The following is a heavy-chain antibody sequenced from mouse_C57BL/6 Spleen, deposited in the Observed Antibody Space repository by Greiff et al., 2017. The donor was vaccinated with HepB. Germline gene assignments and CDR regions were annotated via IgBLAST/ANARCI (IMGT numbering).Heavy chain of an antibody. Sequence: VQLQQSGPELVKPGASVKISCKASGYAFSSSWMNWVKQRPGKGLEWIGRIYPGDGDTNYNGKFKGKATLTADKSSSTAYMQLSSLTSEDSAVYFCARTGSTTVVDYFDYWGQGTTLTVSS. CDR2: IYPGDGDT. J-gene: IGHJ2*01. D-gene: IGHD1-1*01. CDR3: ARTGSTTVVDYFDY. CDR1: GYAFSSSW. V-gene: IGHV1-82*01.